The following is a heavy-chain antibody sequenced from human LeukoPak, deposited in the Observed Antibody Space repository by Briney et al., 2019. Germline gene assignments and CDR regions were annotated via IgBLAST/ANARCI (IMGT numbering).Heavy chain of an antibody. J-gene: IGHJ4*02. D-gene: IGHD4-17*01. CDR2: LYSGGGT. CDR3: ARVSANDYGDSRHLDY. Sequence: PGGSLRLSCAASGFTVGTNFMNWVRQAPGKGLEWVSVLYSGGGTYYGDSVKGRFTISRDNPKNTLYLQMNSLRAEDTAVYYCARVSANDYGDSRHLDYWGQGTLVTVSS. CDR1: GFTVGTNF. V-gene: IGHV3-53*01.